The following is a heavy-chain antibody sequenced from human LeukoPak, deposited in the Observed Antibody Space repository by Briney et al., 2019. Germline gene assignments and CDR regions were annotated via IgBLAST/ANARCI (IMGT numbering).Heavy chain of an antibody. Sequence: GGSLRLSCAASGFTFSSYWMNWARQAPGKGLEWVASINHNGNVNYYVDSVKGRFTISRDNAENSLYLQMSNLRAEDTAVYYCAGGRISARPYYWGQGTLVTVSS. CDR3: AGGRISARPYY. D-gene: IGHD6-6*01. CDR1: GFTFSSYW. CDR2: INHNGNVN. V-gene: IGHV3-7*03. J-gene: IGHJ4*02.